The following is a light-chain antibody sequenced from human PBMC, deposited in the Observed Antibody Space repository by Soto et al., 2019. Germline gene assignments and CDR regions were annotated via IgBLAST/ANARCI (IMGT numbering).Light chain of an antibody. Sequence: AIQLTQSPSSLSASVGDRVTITCRASQGISNSLAWYQQKPGKAPKLLMYLASTLQSGVPPRFSGTGSGTNFTLTISGLQPEDFGTYYCQQFTSWTFGPGTLVDVK. J-gene: IGKJ1*01. CDR3: QQFTSWT. V-gene: IGKV1-13*02. CDR1: QGISNS. CDR2: LAS.